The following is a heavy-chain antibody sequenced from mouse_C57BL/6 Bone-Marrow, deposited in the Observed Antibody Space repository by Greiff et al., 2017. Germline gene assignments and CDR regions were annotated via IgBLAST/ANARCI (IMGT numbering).Heavy chain of an antibody. J-gene: IGHJ3*01. V-gene: IGHV1-64*01. Sequence: QVHVKQPGAELVNPGASVKLSFKASGYTFTSYWMHWVKQRPGQGLEWIGMIHPNSGSTNYNEKFKSKATLTVDKSSSTAYMQLSSLTSEDSAVYYCARWLPAWFAYWGQGTRVTVSA. CDR2: IHPNSGST. CDR3: ARWLPAWFAY. D-gene: IGHD2-2*01. CDR1: GYTFTSYW.